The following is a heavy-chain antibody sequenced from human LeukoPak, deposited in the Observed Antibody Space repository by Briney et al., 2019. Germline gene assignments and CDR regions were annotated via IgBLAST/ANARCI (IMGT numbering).Heavy chain of an antibody. D-gene: IGHD6-13*01. Sequence: GASVKVSCKASGYTFTAYAMIWVRQAPGQGLEWMGWINTNTGNPTYAQGLTGRFVFSLDTSVSTAYLQISSLKAEDTAVYYCATGLQQLGPMNAPYYYYMDVWGKGTTVTVSS. CDR1: GYTFTAYA. V-gene: IGHV7-4-1*02. CDR3: ATGLQQLGPMNAPYYYYMDV. CDR2: INTNTGNP. J-gene: IGHJ6*03.